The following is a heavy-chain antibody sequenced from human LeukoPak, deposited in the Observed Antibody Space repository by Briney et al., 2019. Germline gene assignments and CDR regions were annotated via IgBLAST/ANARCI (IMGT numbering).Heavy chain of an antibody. CDR3: ARYCSSSSCSWGGGALDY. CDR2: INPNSGGT. CDR1: GYTFTGYY. V-gene: IGHV1-2*02. D-gene: IGHD2-2*01. J-gene: IGHJ4*02. Sequence: ASVKVSCKASGYTFTGYYMHWARQAPGQGLEWMGWINPNSGGTNYAQKFQGRVTMTRDTSISTAYMELSRLRSDDTAVYYCARYCSSSSCSWGGGALDYWGQGTLVTVSS.